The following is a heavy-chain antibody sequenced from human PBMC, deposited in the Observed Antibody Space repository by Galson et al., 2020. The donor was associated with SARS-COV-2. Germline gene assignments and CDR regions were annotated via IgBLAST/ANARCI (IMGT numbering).Heavy chain of an antibody. J-gene: IGHJ4*02. Sequence: TGGSLRLSCAASGFTVSSNYMSWVRQAPGKGLEWVSAVYSGGSTYYADSVKGRFTISRHNSMHTLYLQMNSLRPEDTAVYYCARGNAFSGSYFFDYWGQGTLVTVSS. V-gene: IGHV3-53*04. CDR2: VYSGGST. D-gene: IGHD1-26*01. CDR1: GFTVSSNY. CDR3: ARGNAFSGSYFFDY.